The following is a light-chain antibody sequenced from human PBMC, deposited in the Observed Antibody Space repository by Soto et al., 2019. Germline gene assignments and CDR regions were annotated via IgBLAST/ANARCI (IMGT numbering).Light chain of an antibody. CDR1: QSISSY. CDR2: AAS. V-gene: IGKV1-39*01. CDR3: QQSYSTLVT. Sequence: DIQMTQSPSSLSASVGDRVTITCRASQSISSYLNWYQQKPGKAPKLLIYAASSLQSGVPSRFSGSGSGTDFTLTISSLQPEDFATYYCQQSYSTLVTFGQGT. J-gene: IGKJ1*01.